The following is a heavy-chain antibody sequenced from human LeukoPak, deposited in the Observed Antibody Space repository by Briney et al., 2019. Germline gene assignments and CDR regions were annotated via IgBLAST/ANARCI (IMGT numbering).Heavy chain of an antibody. CDR3: ARVGGTNYYYYGMDV. CDR2: IYDSGST. J-gene: IGHJ6*02. CDR1: GGSISSYY. D-gene: IGHD2-2*01. Sequence: SQTLSLTCTVSGGSISSYYWSWIRQPPGKGLEWIGYIYDSGSTNYNPSLKSRVTISVDTSKNQFSLKLSSVTAADTAVYYCARVGGTNYYYYGMDVWGQGTTVTVSS. V-gene: IGHV4-59*01.